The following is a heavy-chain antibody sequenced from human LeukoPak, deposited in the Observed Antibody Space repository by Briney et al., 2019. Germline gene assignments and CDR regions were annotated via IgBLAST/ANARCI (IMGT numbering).Heavy chain of an antibody. Sequence: NPSETLSLTCTVSGGSISSGGYYWSWIRQHPGKGLEWIGYIYYSGSTYYNPSLKSRVTISVDTSMNQFSLKLSSVTAADTAVYYCARGINYGYYFDYWGQGTLVTVSS. CDR2: IYYSGST. D-gene: IGHD3-10*01. J-gene: IGHJ4*02. V-gene: IGHV4-31*03. CDR3: ARGINYGYYFDY. CDR1: GGSISSGGYY.